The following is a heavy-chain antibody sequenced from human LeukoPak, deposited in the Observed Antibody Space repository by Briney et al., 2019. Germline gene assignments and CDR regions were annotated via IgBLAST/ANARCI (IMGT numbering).Heavy chain of an antibody. CDR2: IYSGGST. D-gene: IGHD3-22*01. CDR3: ARDFFHSSDSRPFDY. CDR1: GFTVSSNY. V-gene: IGHV3-53*01. J-gene: IGHJ4*02. Sequence: GGSLRLSCAASGFTVSSNYMSWVRQAPGKGLEWVSVIYSGGSTYYADSVKGRYTISRDNSKNTLYLQMNSLRAEDTAVYYCARDFFHSSDSRPFDYWGQGTLVTVSS.